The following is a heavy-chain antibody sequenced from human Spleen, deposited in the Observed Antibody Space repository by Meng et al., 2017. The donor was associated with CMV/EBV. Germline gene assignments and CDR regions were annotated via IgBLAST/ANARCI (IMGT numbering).Heavy chain of an antibody. D-gene: IGHD2-2*01. CDR2: IHPHRGDT. J-gene: IGHJ6*02. CDR1: GYTFTAHY. V-gene: IGHV1-2*02. Sequence: ASVKVSCKASGYTFTAHYFHWVRQAPGQGLEWMGWIHPHRGDTNYAQQFQGRVTMTRDTSISTAYMELSRLRSDDTAVYYCARDRVPAAIDYYGMDVWGQGTTVTVSS. CDR3: ARDRVPAAIDYYGMDV.